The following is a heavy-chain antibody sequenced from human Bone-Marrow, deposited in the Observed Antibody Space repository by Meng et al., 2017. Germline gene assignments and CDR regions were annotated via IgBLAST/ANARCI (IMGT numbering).Heavy chain of an antibody. D-gene: IGHD2-21*02. CDR2: ISTYNGNT. CDR3: ARVKELVYWGGDCYSINAFDI. J-gene: IGHJ3*02. CDR1: GYTFISNG. Sequence: ASVKVSCKASGYTFISNGISWVRQAPGQGLEWMGWISTYNGNTNYAQNVQGRVTMTTDTSTSTAYMELRSLRSDDTAVYYCARVKELVYWGGDCYSINAFDIWGQGTMVTVSS. V-gene: IGHV1-18*01.